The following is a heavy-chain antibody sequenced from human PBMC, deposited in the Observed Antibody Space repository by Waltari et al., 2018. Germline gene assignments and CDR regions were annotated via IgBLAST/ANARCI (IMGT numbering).Heavy chain of an antibody. J-gene: IGHJ4*02. CDR3: ARAPGVAAAAYFDY. Sequence: QVQLQESGPGLVKPSETLSLTCDVSGYSIARGYFWGWIRQPPGKGLEWIGTIFHAGFTYYSPSLKGRVTMSVDKSKNQFSLNLSSVTAADTAVYYCARAPGVAAAAYFDYWGQGILVTVSS. D-gene: IGHD6-13*01. CDR1: GYSIARGYF. CDR2: IFHAGFT. V-gene: IGHV4-38-2*01.